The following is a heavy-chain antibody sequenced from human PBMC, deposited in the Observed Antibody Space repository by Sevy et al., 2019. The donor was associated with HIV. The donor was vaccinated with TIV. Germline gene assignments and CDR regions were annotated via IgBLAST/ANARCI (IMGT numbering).Heavy chain of an antibody. CDR1: GFSFSNYA. D-gene: IGHD3-3*01. CDR2: ISGSDST. CDR3: AKWGDHDFWSSYSYFDY. Sequence: GGSLRLSCAASGFSFSNYAMSWVRQAPGKGLEWVSAISGSDSTYYADSVKGRFTISRDNSKNTVYLQMNSLRAEDTAVYYCAKWGDHDFWSSYSYFDYWGQGALVTVSS. J-gene: IGHJ4*02. V-gene: IGHV3-23*01.